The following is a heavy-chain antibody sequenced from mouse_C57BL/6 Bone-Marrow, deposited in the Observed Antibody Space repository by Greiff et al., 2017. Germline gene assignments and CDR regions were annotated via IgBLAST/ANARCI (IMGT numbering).Heavy chain of an antibody. J-gene: IGHJ4*01. Sequence: DVKLVESGGGLVKPGGSLKLSCAASGFTFSSYAMSWVRQTPEKRLEWVATISDGGSYTYYPDNVKGRFTISRDNAKNNLYLQMSHLKSEDTAMXYCASSYDAMDYWGQGTSVTVSS. CDR1: GFTFSSYA. V-gene: IGHV5-4*03. CDR2: ISDGGSYT. CDR3: ASSYDAMDY.